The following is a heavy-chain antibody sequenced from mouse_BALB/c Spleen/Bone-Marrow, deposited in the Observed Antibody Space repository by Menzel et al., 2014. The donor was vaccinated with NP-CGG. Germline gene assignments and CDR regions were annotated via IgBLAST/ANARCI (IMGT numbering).Heavy chain of an antibody. CDR3: ARDYGSSYYAMDY. D-gene: IGHD1-1*01. CDR2: IWAGGST. J-gene: IGHJ4*01. V-gene: IGHV2-9*02. Sequence: QVQLKDSGPGLAAPSQSLSITCTVSGFSLTSYGVHWVRQPPGKGLEWLGVIWAGGSTNYNSALMSRLSISKDNSKSQVFLKMNSLQTDDTAMYYCARDYGSSYYAMDYWGQGTSVTVSS. CDR1: GFSLTSYG.